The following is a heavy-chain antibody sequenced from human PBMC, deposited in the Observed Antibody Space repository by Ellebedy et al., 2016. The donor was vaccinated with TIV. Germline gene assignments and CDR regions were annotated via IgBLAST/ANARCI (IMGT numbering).Heavy chain of an antibody. Sequence: GESLKISCAASGFTLTGYGIHWVRQAPGKGLEWVAVMWYHGRNTYYADSVKSRFTVSRDTSKNTVYLQMNSLRAEDTAVYFCARDDETKSRYSRFHHWGLGTLVTVSS. V-gene: IGHV3-33*01. D-gene: IGHD3-16*02. CDR1: GFTLTGYG. CDR3: ARDDETKSRYSRFHH. J-gene: IGHJ1*01. CDR2: MWYHGRNT.